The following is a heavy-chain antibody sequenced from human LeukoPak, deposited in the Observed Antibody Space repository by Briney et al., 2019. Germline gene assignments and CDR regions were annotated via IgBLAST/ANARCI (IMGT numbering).Heavy chain of an antibody. CDR3: ARDQGGVGY. V-gene: IGHV4-34*01. CDR2: INHSGST. CDR1: GGSFSGYY. D-gene: IGHD3-16*01. Sequence: SETLSLTCAVYGGSFSGYYWSWIRQPPGKGLEWIGEINHSGSTNYDPSLKSRVTISVDTSKNQFSLKLSSVTAADTAVYYCARDQGGVGYWGQGTLVTVSS. J-gene: IGHJ4*02.